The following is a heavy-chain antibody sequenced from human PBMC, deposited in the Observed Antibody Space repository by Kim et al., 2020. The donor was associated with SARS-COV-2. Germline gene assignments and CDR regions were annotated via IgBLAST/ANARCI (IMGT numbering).Heavy chain of an antibody. CDR3: ARVPHSDYDILTGPQTIYYYYYGMDV. D-gene: IGHD3-9*01. CDR1: GYTFTSYG. CDR2: ISAYNGNT. Sequence: ASVKVSCKASGYTFTSYGISWVRQAPGQGLEWMGWISAYNGNTNYAQKLQGRVTMTTDTSTSTAYMELRSLRSDDTAVYYCARVPHSDYDILTGPQTIYYYYYGMDVWGQGTTVTVSS. J-gene: IGHJ6*02. V-gene: IGHV1-18*04.